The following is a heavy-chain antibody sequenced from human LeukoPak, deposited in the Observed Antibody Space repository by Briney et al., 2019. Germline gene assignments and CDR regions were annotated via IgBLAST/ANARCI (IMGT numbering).Heavy chain of an antibody. V-gene: IGHV1-2*02. CDR1: GYTFTSYG. Sequence: GASVKVSCKASGYTFTSYGISWVRQAPGQGLEWMGWINPNSGGTNYAQKFQGRVTMTRDTSISTAYMELSRLRSDDTAVYYCARDLQSSSGYYYVVGYWGQGTLVTVSS. CDR3: ARDLQSSSGYYYVVGY. CDR2: INPNSGGT. D-gene: IGHD3-22*01. J-gene: IGHJ4*02.